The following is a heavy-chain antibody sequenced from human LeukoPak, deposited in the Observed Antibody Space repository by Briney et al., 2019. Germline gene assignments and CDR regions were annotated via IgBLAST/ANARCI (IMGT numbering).Heavy chain of an antibody. V-gene: IGHV1-46*01. D-gene: IGHD3-22*01. CDR1: GYTFTSYY. CDR3: ARDFRGNYYDSSGYYNDY. Sequence: GASVKVSCKASGYTFTSYYMHWVRQAPGQGLEWMGIINPSGGSTSYAQKFQGRVAMTRDTSTSTVYMELSSLRSEDTAVYYCARDFRGNYYDSSGYYNDYWGQGTLVTVSS. J-gene: IGHJ4*02. CDR2: INPSGGST.